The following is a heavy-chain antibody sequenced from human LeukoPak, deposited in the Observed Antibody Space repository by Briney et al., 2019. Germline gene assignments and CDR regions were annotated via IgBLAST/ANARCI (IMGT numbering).Heavy chain of an antibody. Sequence: ASVKVSCAASGYTFTGYYMHWVRQAPGQGLEWMGWINPNSGGTNYAQKFQGRVTMTRDTSISTAYMELSRLRSDDTAVYYCARDTLRLQGVHSGDYIPRFDYWGQGTLVTVSS. J-gene: IGHJ4*02. CDR3: ARDTLRLQGVHSGDYIPRFDY. CDR1: GYTFTGYY. V-gene: IGHV1-2*02. CDR2: INPNSGGT. D-gene: IGHD2-21*02.